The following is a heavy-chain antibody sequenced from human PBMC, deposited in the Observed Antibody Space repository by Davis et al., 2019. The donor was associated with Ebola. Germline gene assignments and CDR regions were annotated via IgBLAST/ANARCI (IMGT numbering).Heavy chain of an antibody. V-gene: IGHV4-59*01. CDR1: GGSISSYY. CDR2: IYYSGST. Sequence: GSLRLSCTVSGGSISSYYWSWIRQPPGKGLEWIGYIYYSGSTNYNPSLKSRVTISVDTSKNQFSLKLSSVTAADTAVYYCARVYSGWYPDYWGQGTLVTVSS. CDR3: ARVYSGWYPDY. J-gene: IGHJ4*02. D-gene: IGHD6-19*01.